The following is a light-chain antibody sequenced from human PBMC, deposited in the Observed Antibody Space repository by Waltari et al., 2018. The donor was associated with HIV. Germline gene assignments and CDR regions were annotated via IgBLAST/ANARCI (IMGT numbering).Light chain of an antibody. CDR1: QNVSSY. V-gene: IGKV3-11*01. J-gene: IGKJ2*03. CDR2: GAS. CDR3: QQRSNWPPRYS. Sequence: ENVLTQSPATLSLSPGERATLSYRASQNVSSYLAWYQQKPGQAPRLLIYGASNRATGIPARFSGSGSGTDFTLTINSLEPEDFAVYYCQQRSNWPPRYSFGQGTKLEIK.